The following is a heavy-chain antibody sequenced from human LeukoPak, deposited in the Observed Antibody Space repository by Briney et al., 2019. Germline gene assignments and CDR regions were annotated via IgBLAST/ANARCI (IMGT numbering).Heavy chain of an antibody. CDR3: AIQSGYDSSGYWVDY. J-gene: IGHJ4*02. Sequence: SETLSLTCTVSGYSISSGYYWGWIRQPPGKGLEWIGSIYHSGSTYYNPSLKSRVTISVDTSKNQFSLKLSSVTAADTAVYHCAIQSGYDSSGYWVDYWGQGTLVTVSS. V-gene: IGHV4-38-2*02. CDR1: GYSISSGYY. D-gene: IGHD3-22*01. CDR2: IYHSGST.